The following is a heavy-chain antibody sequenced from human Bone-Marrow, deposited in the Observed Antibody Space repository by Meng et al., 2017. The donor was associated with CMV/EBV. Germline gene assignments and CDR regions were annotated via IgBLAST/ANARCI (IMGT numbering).Heavy chain of an antibody. D-gene: IGHD4-17*01. Sequence: ASVKVSCKASGYTFTSYGISWVRQAPGQGLEWMGWISAYNGNTNYAQKFQGRVTMTRNTSISTAYMELSSLRSEDTAVYYCARGEGYDYGDSFDYWGQGTLVTVSS. CDR1: GYTFTSYG. V-gene: IGHV1-18*01. CDR3: ARGEGYDYGDSFDY. CDR2: ISAYNGNT. J-gene: IGHJ4*02.